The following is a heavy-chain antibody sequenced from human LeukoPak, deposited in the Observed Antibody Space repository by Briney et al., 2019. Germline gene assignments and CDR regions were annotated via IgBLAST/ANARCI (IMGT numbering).Heavy chain of an antibody. CDR2: LSNSGSTT. V-gene: IGHV3-23*01. J-gene: IGHJ4*01. CDR1: GFTFSSSA. D-gene: IGHD3-10*01. CDR3: AKKAYGSGSSLPYFDY. Sequence: PGGSLRLSCGASGFTFSSSAMSWVRQAPGKGLEWVSLLSNSGSTTYYADSVKGRFTISRDTSKNTLYLQMNSLRVEDTAVYYCAKKAYGSGSSLPYFDYWGQGTLVNVSS.